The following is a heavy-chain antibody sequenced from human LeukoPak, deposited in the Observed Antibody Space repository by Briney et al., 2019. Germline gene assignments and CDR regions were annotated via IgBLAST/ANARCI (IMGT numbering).Heavy chain of an antibody. J-gene: IGHJ5*02. CDR3: ARDVTPGIAVSWFDP. V-gene: IGHV1-69*13. CDR2: IIPIFGTA. Sequence: SVKVSCKASGGTFSSYAISWVRQAPGQGLEWMGGIIPIFGTANYAQKFQGRVTITADESTSTAYMELSSLRSEDTAVYYCARDVTPGIAVSWFDPWGQGTLVTVSS. CDR1: GGTFSSYA. D-gene: IGHD6-19*01.